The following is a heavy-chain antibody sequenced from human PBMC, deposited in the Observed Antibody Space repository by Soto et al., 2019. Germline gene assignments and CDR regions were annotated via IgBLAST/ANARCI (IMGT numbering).Heavy chain of an antibody. Sequence: SETLSLTCTVSGGSISSSSYYWGWIRQPPGKGLEWIGSIYYSGSTYYNPSLKSRVTISVDTSKNQFSLKLSSVTAADTAVYYCARHDFPRGVAGTSGWFDPWGQGTLVTVSS. CDR3: ARHDFPRGVAGTSGWFDP. J-gene: IGHJ5*02. V-gene: IGHV4-39*01. CDR1: GGSISSSSYY. D-gene: IGHD6-19*01. CDR2: IYYSGST.